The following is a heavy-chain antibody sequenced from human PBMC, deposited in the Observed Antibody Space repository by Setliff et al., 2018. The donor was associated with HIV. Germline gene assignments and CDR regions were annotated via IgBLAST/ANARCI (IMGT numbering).Heavy chain of an antibody. V-gene: IGHV4-4*02. J-gene: IGHJ5*02. D-gene: IGHD3-9*01. CDR2: IYHSGST. Sequence: SETLSLTCAVPGGSISSNNWWSWVRQPPGKGLEWIGEIYHSGSTNYNPSLKSRVTVSVDTSKNQFSLKLSSVTAADTAVYYCVRGGLTGIDLWGQGRLVTVSS. CDR1: GGSISSNNW. CDR3: VRGGLTGIDL.